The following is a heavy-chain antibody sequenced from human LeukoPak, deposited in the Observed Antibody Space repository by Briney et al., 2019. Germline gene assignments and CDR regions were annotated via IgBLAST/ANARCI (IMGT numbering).Heavy chain of an antibody. V-gene: IGHV3-23*01. CDR3: AKSMAGYCDSTIDY. J-gene: IGHJ4*02. D-gene: IGHD2-2*01. Sequence: GESLRLSCAASGFTFNSYAMNWVRQAPGKGLEWVSAISGRGGSTYYAGSVKGRFTISRDNSKNTLYLQMNSLRAEDTAIYYCAKSMAGYCDSTIDYWGQGTLVTVSS. CDR1: GFTFNSYA. CDR2: ISGRGGST.